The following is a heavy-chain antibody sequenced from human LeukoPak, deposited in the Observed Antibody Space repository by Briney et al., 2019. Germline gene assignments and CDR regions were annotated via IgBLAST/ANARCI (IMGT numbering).Heavy chain of an antibody. J-gene: IGHJ6*03. Sequence: PSETLSLTCTVSGGSISSYYWSWIRQPPGKGLEWIGYICYSGSTNYNPSLKSRVTISVDTSKNQFSLKLSSVTAADTAVYYCARVTTIFGVAPYYYYVDVWGKGTTVTVSS. D-gene: IGHD3-3*01. CDR3: ARVTTIFGVAPYYYYVDV. V-gene: IGHV4-59*01. CDR2: ICYSGST. CDR1: GGSISSYY.